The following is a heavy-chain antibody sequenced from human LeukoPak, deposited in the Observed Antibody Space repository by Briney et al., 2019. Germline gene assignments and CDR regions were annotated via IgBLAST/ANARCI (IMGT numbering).Heavy chain of an antibody. Sequence: GGSLRLSCAASGFTFSTYWMSWVRQAPGKGLEWVANIKQDGSAENCVDSVKGRFTVSRDNAQNLLFLQMNSLRGEDSAVYYCARKGTFQDDAFDIWGQGTMVTVSS. CDR3: ARKGTFQDDAFDI. D-gene: IGHD1/OR15-1a*01. J-gene: IGHJ3*02. CDR1: GFTFSTYW. CDR2: IKQDGSAE. V-gene: IGHV3-7*01.